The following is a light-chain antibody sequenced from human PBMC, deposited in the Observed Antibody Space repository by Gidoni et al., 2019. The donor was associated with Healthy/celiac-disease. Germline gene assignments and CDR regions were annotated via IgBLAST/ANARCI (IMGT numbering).Light chain of an antibody. J-gene: IGLJ2*01. CDR2: KDS. CDR3: QSADSSGTYPVV. CDR1: ALPKQY. Sequence: SYKLTQPPSVSVSPGQTARITCSGDALPKQYAYWYQQKPGQAPGLVIYKDSERPSGIPERFSGSSSGTTVTLTISGVQAEDEADYYCQSADSSGTYPVVFGGGTKLTVL. V-gene: IGLV3-25*03.